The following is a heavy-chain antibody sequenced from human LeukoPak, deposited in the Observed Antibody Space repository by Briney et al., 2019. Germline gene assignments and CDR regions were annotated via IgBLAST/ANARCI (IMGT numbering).Heavy chain of an antibody. V-gene: IGHV1-69*05. CDR2: INPIFGTA. CDR1: GGTFSSYA. Sequence: GASVKVSCKASGGTFSSYAISWVRQAPGQGLEWMGGINPIFGTANYAQKFQGRVTITTDESTSTAYMELSSLRSEDTAVYYCARVLRDLYSSSSEDYYYYMDVWGKGTTVTVSS. J-gene: IGHJ6*03. D-gene: IGHD6-6*01. CDR3: ARVLRDLYSSSSEDYYYYMDV.